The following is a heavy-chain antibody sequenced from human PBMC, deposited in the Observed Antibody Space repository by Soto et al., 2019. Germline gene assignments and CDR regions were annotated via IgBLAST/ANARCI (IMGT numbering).Heavy chain of an antibody. V-gene: IGHV3-15*01. Sequence: EVQLVESGGGLVKPGGSLRLSCAASGFTFNNAWMTWVRQAPWKGLEWVGRIKSKIDGGTTDYAAPVKGRFTISRDDSKNTLYLQMNSLKTEDTAVHHCTTGVGYNWNDGDAFDIWGQGTMVTVSS. CDR3: TTGVGYNWNDGDAFDI. D-gene: IGHD1-20*01. CDR1: GFTFNNAW. CDR2: IKSKIDGGTT. J-gene: IGHJ3*02.